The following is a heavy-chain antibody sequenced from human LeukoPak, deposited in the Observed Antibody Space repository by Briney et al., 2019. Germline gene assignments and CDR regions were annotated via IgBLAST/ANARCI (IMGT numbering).Heavy chain of an antibody. Sequence: GGSLRLSCAASGFTFSSYWMSWVRQAPGKGLEWVANIKQDGSEKYYVDSVKGRFTISRDNAKNSLYLQMNSLRAEDTAVYYCARVSVRKAARPALYDYMDVWGKGTTVTVSS. CDR1: GFTFSSYW. CDR3: ARVSVRKAARPALYDYMDV. V-gene: IGHV3-7*03. CDR2: IKQDGSEK. J-gene: IGHJ6*03. D-gene: IGHD6-6*01.